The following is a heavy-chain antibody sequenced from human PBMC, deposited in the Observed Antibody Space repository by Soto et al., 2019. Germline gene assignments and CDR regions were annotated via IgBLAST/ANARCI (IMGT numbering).Heavy chain of an antibody. CDR3: VIHRWNSKGLVFDY. CDR1: GGSISSYY. CDR2: IYYSGST. Sequence: SETLSLTCTVSGGSISSYYWSWIRQPPGKGLEWIGYIYYSGSTNYNPSLKSRVTISVDTSKNQFSLKLSSVTAADTAVYYCVIHRWNSKGLVFDYWGQGTLVTVSS. D-gene: IGHD1-7*01. V-gene: IGHV4-59*08. J-gene: IGHJ4*02.